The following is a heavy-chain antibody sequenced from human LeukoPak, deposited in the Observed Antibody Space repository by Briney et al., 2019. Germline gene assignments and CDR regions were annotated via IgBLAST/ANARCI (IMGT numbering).Heavy chain of an antibody. D-gene: IGHD2-2*01. V-gene: IGHV3-23*01. J-gene: IGHJ4*02. CDR1: GFTFSSYA. CDR3: ARGYCSSTTCYETLFDY. CDR2: ISGRGGRT. Sequence: GGSLRLSCAASGFTFSSYAMSWVRQAPGKGLEWVSDISGRGGRTYYTDSVKGRFTISRDNSKNSLYLQMNSLRAEDTAVYYCARGYCSSTTCYETLFDYWGQGTPVTVSS.